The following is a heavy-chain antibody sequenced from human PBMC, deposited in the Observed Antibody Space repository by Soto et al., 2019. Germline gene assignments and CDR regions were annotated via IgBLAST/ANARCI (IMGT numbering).Heavy chain of an antibody. V-gene: IGHV4-59*01. CDR2: IYYRGST. J-gene: IGHJ6*02. CDR1: GGSISPYY. D-gene: IGHD4-17*01. Sequence: SETLSLTCTVSGGSISPYYWSWIRQPPGKGLEWIGYIYYRGSTNYNPSLKSRVTILADTSKNQFSLNLSSVTTADTAVYYCARDLRFQGHDYADCLGYGMDVWGQGTTVTVSS. CDR3: ARDLRFQGHDYADCLGYGMDV.